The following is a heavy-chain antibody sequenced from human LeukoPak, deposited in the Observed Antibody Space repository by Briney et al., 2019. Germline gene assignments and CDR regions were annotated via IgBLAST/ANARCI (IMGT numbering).Heavy chain of an antibody. CDR3: ARVSGGTTRYYYMDV. CDR2: IYTSGST. J-gene: IGHJ6*03. Sequence: SETLSLTCTVSGGSISSYYWSWVRQPAGKGLEWIGRIYTSGSTIYNPSLKSRVTMSVDTSKNQFSLKLSSVTAADTAVYYCARVSGGTTRYYYMDVWGKGTTVTVSS. CDR1: GGSISSYY. V-gene: IGHV4-4*07. D-gene: IGHD1-7*01.